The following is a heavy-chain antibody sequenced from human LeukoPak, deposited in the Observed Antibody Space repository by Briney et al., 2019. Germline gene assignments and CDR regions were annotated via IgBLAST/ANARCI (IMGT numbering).Heavy chain of an antibody. Sequence: WVRQAPGKGLEWIGSIYYSGTTYYNPSLKSRVTISVDTSKNQFSLKLNSVTAADTAVYYCARLLRGYYDSSGYRPYYFDYWGQGTLVTVSS. V-gene: IGHV4-39*01. J-gene: IGHJ4*02. D-gene: IGHD3-22*01. CDR2: IYYSGTT. CDR3: ARLLRGYYDSSGYRPYYFDY.